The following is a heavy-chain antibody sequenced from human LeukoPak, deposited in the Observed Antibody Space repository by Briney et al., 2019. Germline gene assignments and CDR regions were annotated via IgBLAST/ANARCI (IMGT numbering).Heavy chain of an antibody. V-gene: IGHV4-61*01. Sequence: KTSETLSLTCTVSGGSISSSSYYWSWIRQPPGKGLEWIGYIYYSGSTNYNPSLKSRVTISVDTSKNQFSLKLSSVTAADTAVYYCARDWGSSWSQNAFDIWGQGTMVTVSS. CDR2: IYYSGST. J-gene: IGHJ3*02. CDR3: ARDWGSSWSQNAFDI. D-gene: IGHD6-13*01. CDR1: GGSISSSSYY.